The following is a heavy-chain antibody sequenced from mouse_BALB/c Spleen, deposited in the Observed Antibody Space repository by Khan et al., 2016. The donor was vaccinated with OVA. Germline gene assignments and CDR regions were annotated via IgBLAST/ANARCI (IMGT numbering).Heavy chain of an antibody. CDR2: ISYSVST. J-gene: IGHJ4*01. D-gene: IGHD2-12*01. CDR1: GYSITSNYA. Sequence: EVQLQESGPGLVKPSQSLSLTCTVTGYSITSNYAWNWIRQFPGNKLEWMGYISYSVSTSYNPSLKSRISITRDTSKNQFFLQLNSVTTEDTATYYCARSNDDGYAMDYWGQGTSVTVSS. V-gene: IGHV3-2*02. CDR3: ARSNDDGYAMDY.